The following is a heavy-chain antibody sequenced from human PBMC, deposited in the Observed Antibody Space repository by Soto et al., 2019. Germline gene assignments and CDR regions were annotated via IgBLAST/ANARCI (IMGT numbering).Heavy chain of an antibody. CDR3: ARERKFDFWRKGLDV. J-gene: IGHJ6*02. V-gene: IGHV1-8*01. CDR2: MDPNSRST. D-gene: IGHD3-3*01. Sequence: GASVKVSCKASGYTFTTYDINWVRQAPGQGLEWLGWMDPNSRSTGYAQNFQGRITMTRNISRNTAHMELSSLQSEDTAVHYCARERKFDFWRKGLDVWGQGTTVTVSS. CDR1: GYTFTTYD.